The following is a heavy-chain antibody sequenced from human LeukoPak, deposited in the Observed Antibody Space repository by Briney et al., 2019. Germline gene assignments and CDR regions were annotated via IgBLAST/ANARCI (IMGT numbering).Heavy chain of an antibody. V-gene: IGHV1-8*01. CDR1: GYTFTSYD. D-gene: IGHD3-3*01. Sequence: GASVKVSCKASGYTFTSYDINWARQATGQGLEWMGWMNPNSGNTGYAQKFQGRVTMTRNTSISTAYMELSSLRSEDTAVYYCARANKFYDFWSGYYSLYYFDYWGQGTLVTVSS. J-gene: IGHJ4*02. CDR2: MNPNSGNT. CDR3: ARANKFYDFWSGYYSLYYFDY.